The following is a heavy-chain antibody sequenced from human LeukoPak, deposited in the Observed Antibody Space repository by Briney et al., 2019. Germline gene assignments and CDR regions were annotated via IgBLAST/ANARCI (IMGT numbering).Heavy chain of an antibody. V-gene: IGHV4-4*07. J-gene: IGHJ4*02. CDR1: GGSISSYY. D-gene: IGHD5-12*01. CDR2: IYTSGST. Sequence: SETLSLTCTVSGGSISSYYWSWIRQPAGKGLERIGRIYTSGSTNYNPSPKSRATMSVDTSKNQFSLKLSSVTAADTAVYYCAVTGMATILSFFDYWGQGTLVTVSS. CDR3: AVTGMATILSFFDY.